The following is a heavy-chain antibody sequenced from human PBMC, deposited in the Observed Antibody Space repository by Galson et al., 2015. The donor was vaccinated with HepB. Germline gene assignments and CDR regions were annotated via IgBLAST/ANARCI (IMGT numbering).Heavy chain of an antibody. V-gene: IGHV3-23*01. J-gene: IGHJ4*02. Sequence: SLRLSCAASGFTFSSYAMHWVRQAPGKGLEWVSTISNSGVNTYYADSVRGRFTISRDNFKNTLYLQMNSLRGEDTAVYYCAEPHGFSLWGQGTPVTVSS. D-gene: IGHD5-24*01. CDR3: AEPHGFSL. CDR2: ISNSGVNT. CDR1: GFTFSSYA.